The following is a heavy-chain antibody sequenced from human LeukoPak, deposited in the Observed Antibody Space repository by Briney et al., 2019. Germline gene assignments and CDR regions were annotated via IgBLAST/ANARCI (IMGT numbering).Heavy chain of an antibody. CDR1: GFTFSSYG. V-gene: IGHV3-30*03. D-gene: IGHD5-18*01. Sequence: GGSLRLSCAASGFTFSSYGMHWVRQAPGKGLEWVAVISYDGSNKYYADSVKGRFTISRDNSKNTLYLQMNSLRAEDTAVYYCARRGYSYGPAWVDYWGQGTLVTVSS. J-gene: IGHJ4*02. CDR3: ARRGYSYGPAWVDY. CDR2: ISYDGSNK.